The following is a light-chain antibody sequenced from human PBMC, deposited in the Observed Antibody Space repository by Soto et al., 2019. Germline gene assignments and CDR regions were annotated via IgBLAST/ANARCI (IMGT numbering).Light chain of an antibody. J-gene: IGKJ1*01. Sequence: IQMTKSPSTLSASVGDRVTITCRASQSISTWLAGYQQKPGKAPKLLIYDASSWESGVPSRFGGGGSGTEFTLTISSLQPDDFATYYCQHYNSYSEAFGQGTKVDIK. CDR3: QHYNSYSEA. V-gene: IGKV1-5*01. CDR1: QSISTW. CDR2: DAS.